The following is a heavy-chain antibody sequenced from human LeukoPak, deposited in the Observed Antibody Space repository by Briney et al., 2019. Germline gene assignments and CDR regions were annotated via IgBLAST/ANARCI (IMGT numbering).Heavy chain of an antibody. D-gene: IGHD3-10*01. V-gene: IGHV1-2*02. CDR1: RYTFTGYY. J-gene: IGHJ6*03. CDR2: INHNSGGT. Sequence: ASVKVSCKASRYTFTGYYMHSVRQAPGQEREWMGWINHNSGGTNYAQKFQGRVTMTRDTSISTAYMELSRLRSDDTAVYYCAIVREGSGTFRYYYMDVWGKGTTVTVSS. CDR3: AIVREGSGTFRYYYMDV.